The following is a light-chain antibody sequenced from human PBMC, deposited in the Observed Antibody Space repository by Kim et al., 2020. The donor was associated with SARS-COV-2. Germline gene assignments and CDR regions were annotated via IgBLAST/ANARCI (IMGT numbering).Light chain of an antibody. J-gene: IGKJ1*01. CDR1: QSVNTF. CDR2: AAS. Sequence: LSPGDDAHPSCRAGQSVNTFLACDQQYPGQAPRLLIYAASYRATGIPARYSGSRSETDFTLTISSLEPKDFAVYYCQQCSNWPRTFGQGTKVDIK. V-gene: IGKV3-11*01. CDR3: QQCSNWPRT.